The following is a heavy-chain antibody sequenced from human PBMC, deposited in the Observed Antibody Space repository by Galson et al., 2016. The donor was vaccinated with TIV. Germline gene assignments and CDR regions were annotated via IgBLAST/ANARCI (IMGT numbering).Heavy chain of an antibody. CDR3: ARDLGLGVFDV. CDR1: SDSIFNFY. CDR2: ISDSGRS. D-gene: IGHD7-27*01. J-gene: IGHJ3*01. V-gene: IGHV4-59*01. Sequence: ETLSLTCTISSDSIFNFYVSWIRQPPGKGLGWIAYISDSGRSNKSPSLESRVTISVDTSKKQISLKLKSVTAADTAVYYCARDLGLGVFDVWGQGTMVSVSS.